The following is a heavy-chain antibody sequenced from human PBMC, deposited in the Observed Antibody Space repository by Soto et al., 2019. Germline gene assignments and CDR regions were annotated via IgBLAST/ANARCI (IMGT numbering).Heavy chain of an antibody. V-gene: IGHV3-21*01. D-gene: IGHD3-10*01. J-gene: IGHJ6*03. CDR3: ARPRGTLLWFGELSYYYYMDV. CDR2: ISSSSSYI. Sequence: EVQLVESGGGLVKPGGSLRLSCAASGFTFSSYSMNWVRQAPGKGLEWVSSISSSSSYIYYADSVKGRFTISRDNAKNSLYLQMNRLRAEDTAVYYWARPRGTLLWFGELSYYYYMDVWVKGTTVTV. CDR1: GFTFSSYS.